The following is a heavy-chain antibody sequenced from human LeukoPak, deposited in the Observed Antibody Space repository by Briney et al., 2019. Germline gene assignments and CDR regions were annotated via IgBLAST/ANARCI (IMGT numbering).Heavy chain of an antibody. D-gene: IGHD3-9*01. J-gene: IGHJ4*02. Sequence: VASVKVSCKASGYTFTGYCMHWVRQAPGQGLEWMGWINPNSGGTNYAQKFQGRVTMTRNTSISTAYMELSSLRSEDTAVYYCARGMRSVLRYFDEGVLYYFDYWGQGTLVTVSS. CDR2: INPNSGGT. CDR3: ARGMRSVLRYFDEGVLYYFDY. CDR1: GYTFTGYC. V-gene: IGHV1-2*02.